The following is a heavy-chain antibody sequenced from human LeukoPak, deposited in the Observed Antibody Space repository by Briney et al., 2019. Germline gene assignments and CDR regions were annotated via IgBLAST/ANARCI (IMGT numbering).Heavy chain of an antibody. CDR3: ATRDYFGY. J-gene: IGHJ4*02. Sequence: PGGSLRLSCAVSGFTFRGNWMHWVRQAPGKGLVWVSRINSDGSSTSYADSVKGRFTISRDNAKNTLYLQMNSLRAEDTAVYYCATRDYFGYWGQGTLVSVSS. V-gene: IGHV3-74*01. CDR2: INSDGSST. CDR1: GFTFRGNW.